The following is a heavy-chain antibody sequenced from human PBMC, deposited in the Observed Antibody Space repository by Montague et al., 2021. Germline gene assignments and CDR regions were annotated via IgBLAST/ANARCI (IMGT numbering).Heavy chain of an antibody. D-gene: IGHD6-19*01. CDR3: ARDVYSSGWSGYGMNV. CDR1: GGFISSYY. CDR2: IYNSGRT. Sequence: SETLSLTCTVSGGFISSYYWSWIRQPPGKGLEWIGYIYNSGRTNYNPSLKSRVTISVDTSKNQFSLRLSSVTAADTAVYYCARDVYSSGWSGYGMNVWGQGTTVTVSS. V-gene: IGHV4-59*01. J-gene: IGHJ6*02.